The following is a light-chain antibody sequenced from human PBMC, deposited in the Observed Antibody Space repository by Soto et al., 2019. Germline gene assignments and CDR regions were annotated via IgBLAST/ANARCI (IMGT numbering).Light chain of an antibody. CDR2: GEF. CDR3: QQYGSSPIT. V-gene: IGKV3-20*01. J-gene: IGKJ5*01. CDR1: QSVSSSH. Sequence: EIVLTQSPGTLSWSPGERVTLSCRASQSVSSSHLAWYQQKPGQAPRLLIYGEFSRATGIPDRFSGSGSGTDFTLTISRLEPEDYAVYHCQQYGSSPITFGQGTRLEIK.